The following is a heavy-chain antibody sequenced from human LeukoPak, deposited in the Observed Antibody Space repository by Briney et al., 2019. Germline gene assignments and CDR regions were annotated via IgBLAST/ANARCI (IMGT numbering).Heavy chain of an antibody. Sequence: ASVKVSCKASGYTFTSYGISWVRQAPGQGLEWMGWISAYNGNTNYIQKLQGRVTMTTDTSTSTAYMELRSLRSDDTAVYYCARGPYYDSWSGAGYWGQGTLVTVSS. CDR1: GYTFTSYG. D-gene: IGHD3-3*01. CDR2: ISAYNGNT. V-gene: IGHV1-18*01. CDR3: ARGPYYDSWSGAGY. J-gene: IGHJ4*02.